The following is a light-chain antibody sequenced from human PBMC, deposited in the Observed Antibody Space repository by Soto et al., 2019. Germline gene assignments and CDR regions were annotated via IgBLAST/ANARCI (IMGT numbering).Light chain of an antibody. CDR3: QQRSSWPLT. J-gene: IGKJ4*01. CDR2: DTS. V-gene: IGKV3-11*01. Sequence: EIVLTQSPATLSLSPGERATLSCRASQSVRTYLIWYQQKPGLAPRLLIYDTSTRATGIPARFSGSGSGTDYTLTISSLEPEDFAVYYCQQRSSWPLTFGGGTKVEIK. CDR1: QSVRTY.